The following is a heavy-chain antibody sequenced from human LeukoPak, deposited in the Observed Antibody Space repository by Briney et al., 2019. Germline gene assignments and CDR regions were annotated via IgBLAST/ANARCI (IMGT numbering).Heavy chain of an antibody. V-gene: IGHV1-18*01. CDR3: ARFGNYDSSGHDIYSYYGMDV. Sequence: ASLKVSCKASGYTFTSYGISWVRQAPGQELEWMAWISACNGNINYAHTVQARFTMTTDTPTSTAYMELRSLRSDDPAVYYCARFGNYDSSGHDIYSYYGMDVWGQGTTVTVSS. J-gene: IGHJ6*02. CDR2: ISACNGNI. D-gene: IGHD3-22*01. CDR1: GYTFTSYG.